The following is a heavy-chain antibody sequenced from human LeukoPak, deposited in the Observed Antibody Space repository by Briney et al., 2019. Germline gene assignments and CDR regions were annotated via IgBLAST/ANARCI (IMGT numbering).Heavy chain of an antibody. V-gene: IGHV4-59*01. J-gene: IGHJ3*02. D-gene: IGHD3-10*01. Sequence: SETLSLTCTVSGGSISSYYWSWIRQPPGKGLEWIGYIYYSGSTNYNPSLKSRVTVSVDTSKNQFSLKLSSVTAADTAVYYCAREYGGFGELVAFDIWGQGTMVTVSS. CDR3: AREYGGFGELVAFDI. CDR1: GGSISSYY. CDR2: IYYSGST.